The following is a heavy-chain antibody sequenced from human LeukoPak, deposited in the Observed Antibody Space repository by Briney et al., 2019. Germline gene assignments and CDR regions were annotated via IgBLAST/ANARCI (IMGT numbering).Heavy chain of an antibody. CDR2: IYYSGST. V-gene: IGHV4-39*01. CDR1: GGSISSSSYY. CDR3: ARGHGYPMVRGVFDY. D-gene: IGHD3-10*01. Sequence: PSETLSLTCTVSGGSISSSSYYWGWIRQPPGKGLEWIGSIYYSGSTYYNPSLKSRVTISVDTSKNQFSLKLSSVTAADTAVYYCARGHGYPMVRGVFDYWGQGTLVTVSS. J-gene: IGHJ4*02.